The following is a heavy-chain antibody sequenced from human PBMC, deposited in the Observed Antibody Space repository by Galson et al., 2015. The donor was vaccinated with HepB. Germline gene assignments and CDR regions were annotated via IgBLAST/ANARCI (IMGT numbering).Heavy chain of an antibody. Sequence: SLRLSCAASGFTFSNAWMSWVRQAPGKGLEWVGRIKSKTDGGTTDYAAPVKGRFTISRDDSKNTLYLQMNSLKTEDTAVYYCTTFLYGSGSRGVFDYWGQGTLVTVSS. CDR1: GFTFSNAW. D-gene: IGHD3-10*01. CDR3: TTFLYGSGSRGVFDY. CDR2: IKSKTDGGTT. V-gene: IGHV3-15*01. J-gene: IGHJ4*02.